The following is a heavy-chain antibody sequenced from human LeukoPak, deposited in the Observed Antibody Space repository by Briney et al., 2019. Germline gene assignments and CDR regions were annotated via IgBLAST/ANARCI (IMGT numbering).Heavy chain of an antibody. V-gene: IGHV4-34*01. J-gene: IGHJ6*03. CDR1: GGSFSGYY. CDR3: ARGGGTGRSITMIRGVRGVYYMDV. Sequence: AETLSLTCAVSGGSFSGYYMSWIRQPPGKGLELIGEIKHSGSTNYNPSLKSRVSISVDTSKNQFSLRLNSVTAADTAVHYCARGGGTGRSITMIRGVRGVYYMDVWGKGTTVTVSS. CDR2: IKHSGST. D-gene: IGHD3-10*01.